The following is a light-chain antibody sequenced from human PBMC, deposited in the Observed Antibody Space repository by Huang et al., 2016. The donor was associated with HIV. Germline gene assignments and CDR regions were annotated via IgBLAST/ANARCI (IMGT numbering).Light chain of an antibody. J-gene: IGKJ2*03. CDR2: AAS. Sequence: EIVLTQSPGTLSLSPGERATLSCRASQSVSSSYLAWYQQTPGQAPRLLIYAASSRATGIPDRFSGSGSRTDFTLTISRLEPEDFAVYYCQQYGSSPGSFGQGTKLEIK. CDR3: QQYGSSPGS. CDR1: QSVSSSY. V-gene: IGKV3-20*01.